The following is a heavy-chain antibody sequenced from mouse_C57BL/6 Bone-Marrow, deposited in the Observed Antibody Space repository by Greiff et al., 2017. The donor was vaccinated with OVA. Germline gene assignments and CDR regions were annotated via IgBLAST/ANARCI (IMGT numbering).Heavy chain of an antibody. V-gene: IGHV1-19*01. CDR1: GYTFTDYY. J-gene: IGHJ2*01. CDR3: ARMTTVVATPYYFDY. CDR2: INPYTGGT. D-gene: IGHD1-1*01. Sequence: EVQLQQSGPVLVKPGASVTMSCKASGYTFTDYYMNWVQQSHGKSLEWIGVINPYTGGTSYNQKFKGKATLTVDKSSSTAYMELNSLTSEDSAVYYCARMTTVVATPYYFDYWGQGTTLTVSS.